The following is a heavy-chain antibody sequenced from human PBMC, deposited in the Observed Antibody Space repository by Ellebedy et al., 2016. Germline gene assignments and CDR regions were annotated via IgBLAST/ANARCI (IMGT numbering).Heavy chain of an antibody. V-gene: IGHV4-39*01. CDR1: GGSISSSSYY. CDR2: IYYSGST. D-gene: IGHD3-9*01. J-gene: IGHJ4*02. Sequence: GSLRLXXTVSGGSISSSSYYWGWIRQPPGKGLEWIGSIYYSGSTYYNPSLKSRVTISVDTSKNQSSLKLSSVTAADTAVYYCARNWLPDYWGQGTLVTVSS. CDR3: ARNWLPDY.